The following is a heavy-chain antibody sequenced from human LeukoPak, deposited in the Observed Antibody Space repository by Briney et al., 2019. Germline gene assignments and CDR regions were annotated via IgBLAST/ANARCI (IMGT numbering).Heavy chain of an antibody. CDR2: ISYNGAT. J-gene: IGHJ4*02. CDR1: RDFISDYY. D-gene: IGHD3-3*01. Sequence: PSETLSLTCTVSRDFISDYYWSWVRQPPEKGLEWIGYISYNGATNYNPSLKSRVIISVDTSKKQFSLKLSSVTAADTAVYYCARLPSDLGYFDYWGQGTLVTVSS. CDR3: ARLPSDLGYFDY. V-gene: IGHV4-59*08.